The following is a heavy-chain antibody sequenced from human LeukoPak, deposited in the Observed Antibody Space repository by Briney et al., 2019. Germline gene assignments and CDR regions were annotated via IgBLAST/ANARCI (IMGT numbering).Heavy chain of an antibody. CDR1: GFTFSSYE. D-gene: IGHD2-15*01. V-gene: IGHV3-48*03. J-gene: IGHJ6*04. CDR3: ATLGYCSGGSCYWYGMDV. Sequence: GGSLRLSCAASGFTFSSYEMNWVRQAPGKGLEWVSYISSSGSTINYADSVKGRFTISRDNAKNSLYLQMNSLRAEDTAVYYCATLGYCSGGSCYWYGMDVWGKGTTVTVSS. CDR2: ISSSGSTI.